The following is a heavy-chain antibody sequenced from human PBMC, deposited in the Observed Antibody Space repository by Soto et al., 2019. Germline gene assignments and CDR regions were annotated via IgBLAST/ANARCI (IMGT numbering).Heavy chain of an antibody. Sequence: GGSLRLSCAASGFAFSNYEMNWVRQAPGKGLEWVSYISLSGSTIYYADSVKGRFTISRDDAKDSLYLEMDSLRADDTAVYYCARESFSASPNFFDYWGQGTLVTV. CDR3: ARESFSASPNFFDY. J-gene: IGHJ4*02. CDR2: ISLSGSTI. V-gene: IGHV3-48*03. CDR1: GFAFSNYE. D-gene: IGHD1-26*01.